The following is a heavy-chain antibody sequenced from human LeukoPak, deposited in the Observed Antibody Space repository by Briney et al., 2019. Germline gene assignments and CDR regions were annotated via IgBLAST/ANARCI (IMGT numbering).Heavy chain of an antibody. CDR2: IYYSGST. CDR3: PRNGLGQNDY. V-gene: IGHV4-39*01. Sequence: SETLSLTCTVSGGSISSSSYYWGWVRQPPGKGLEWIGSIYYSGSTYYNPSLKSRVTISEDTSKNQFSLKLSSVTAGDTAVYYCPRNGLGQNDYRRERTLLADCS. D-gene: IGHD4-17*01. CDR1: GGSISSSSYY. J-gene: IGHJ4*02.